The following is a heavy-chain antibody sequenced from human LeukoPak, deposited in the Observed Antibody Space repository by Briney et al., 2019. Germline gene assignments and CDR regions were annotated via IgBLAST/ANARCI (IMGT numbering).Heavy chain of an antibody. CDR1: GGSISSSSSY. V-gene: IGHV4-39*01. D-gene: IGHD2-15*01. J-gene: IGHJ4*02. Sequence: SETLSLTCTVSGGSISSSSSYWGWIRQPPGKGLEWIGSIYYSGSTYYNPSLKSRVTISVDTSKNQFSLKLSSVTAADTAVYYCARRVAATRGFDYWGQGTLVTVSS. CDR3: ARRVAATRGFDY. CDR2: IYYSGST.